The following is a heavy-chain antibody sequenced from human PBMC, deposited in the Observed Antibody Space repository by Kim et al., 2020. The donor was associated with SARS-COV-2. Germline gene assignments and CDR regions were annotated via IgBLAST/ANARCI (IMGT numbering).Heavy chain of an antibody. D-gene: IGHD1-26*01. V-gene: IGHV3-23*01. CDR3: AKVVSGGYVGPDAFGI. CDR1: GFTFSRFA. CDR2: IGGSGGTT. J-gene: IGHJ3*02. Sequence: GGSLRLSCATSGFTFSRFAMNWFRQAPGKGLEWVSAIGGSGGTTYYAESVKDRFTISRDNSKNTVFLQMRSLRVEDTAVYYCAKVVSGGYVGPDAFGIWG.